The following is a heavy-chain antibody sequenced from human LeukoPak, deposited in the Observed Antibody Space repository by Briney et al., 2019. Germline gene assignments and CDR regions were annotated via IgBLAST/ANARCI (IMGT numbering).Heavy chain of an antibody. Sequence: GGSLRLSCAASGFTFSSYWMSWVRQAPGKGLEWVANIKQDGSEKYYVDSVKGRFTISRDNAKNSLYLQMNSLRAEDTAVYFCARSRTTVTKDALDYWGQGILVTGSS. CDR2: IKQDGSEK. CDR1: GFTFSSYW. D-gene: IGHD4-17*01. J-gene: IGHJ4*02. V-gene: IGHV3-7*02. CDR3: ARSRTTVTKDALDY.